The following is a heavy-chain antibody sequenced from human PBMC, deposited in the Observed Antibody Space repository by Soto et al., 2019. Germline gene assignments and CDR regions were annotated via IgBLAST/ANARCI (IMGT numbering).Heavy chain of an antibody. J-gene: IGHJ4*02. V-gene: IGHV1-18*04. CDR1: GYTFNYYG. CDR3: ARDWSRYFDSSGLMWFY. D-gene: IGHD3-22*01. CDR2: ISAHNGDT. Sequence: ASVKVSFKASGYTFNYYGISWLRQAPGQGLEWVGWISAHNGDTKYAQNLQGRLTLTTDTSTSTAYMELTSLTSDDTAVYYCARDWSRYFDSSGLMWFYWGQGTLVTVSS.